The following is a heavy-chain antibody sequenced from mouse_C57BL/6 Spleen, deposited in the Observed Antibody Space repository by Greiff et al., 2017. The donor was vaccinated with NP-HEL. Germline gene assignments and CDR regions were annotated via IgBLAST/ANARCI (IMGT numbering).Heavy chain of an antibody. V-gene: IGHV1-64*01. J-gene: IGHJ2*01. CDR1: GYTFTSYW. CDR3: AKGYSPYYSNSVGY. Sequence: QVQLQQPGAELVKPGASVKLSCKASGYTFTSYWMHWVKQRPGQGLEWIGMIHPNSGSTNYNEKFKSKATLTVDKSSSTAYMQLSSLTSEDSAVYYCAKGYSPYYSNSVGYWGQGTTLTVSS. D-gene: IGHD2-5*01. CDR2: IHPNSGST.